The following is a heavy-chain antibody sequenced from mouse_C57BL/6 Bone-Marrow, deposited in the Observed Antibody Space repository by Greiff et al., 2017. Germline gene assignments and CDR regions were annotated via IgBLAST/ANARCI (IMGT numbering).Heavy chain of an antibody. Sequence: VQLQQPGAELVKPGASVKLSCKASGYTFTSYWMQWVKQRPGQGLEWIGEIDPSDSYTNYNQKFKGKATLTVDASSSTAYMQLSSLTSEDSAVYYCLGAYYSNSYAMDYWGQGTSVTVSS. CDR2: IDPSDSYT. CDR3: LGAYYSNSYAMDY. CDR1: GYTFTSYW. V-gene: IGHV1-50*01. J-gene: IGHJ4*01. D-gene: IGHD2-5*01.